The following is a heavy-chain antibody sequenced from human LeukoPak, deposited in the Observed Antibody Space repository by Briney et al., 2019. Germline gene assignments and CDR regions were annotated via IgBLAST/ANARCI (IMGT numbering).Heavy chain of an antibody. CDR3: ARDSPGYGGYSY. D-gene: IGHD5-12*01. V-gene: IGHV3-7*04. J-gene: IGHJ4*02. CDR1: GFTFSRYW. Sequence: GGSLRLSCTASGFTFSRYWMTWVRQAPGKGLEWVANIKEDGSAKYYVDSMKGRFTISRDNAKNSLYLQINSLRAEDTAVYYCARDSPGYGGYSYWGQGTLVTVSS. CDR2: IKEDGSAK.